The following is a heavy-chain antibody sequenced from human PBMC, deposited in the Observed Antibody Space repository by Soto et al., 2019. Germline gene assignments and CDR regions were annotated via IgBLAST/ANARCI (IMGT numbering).Heavy chain of an antibody. CDR1: GFTFSSFG. CDR2: IWYDGSNK. Sequence: GGSLRLSCAASGFTFSSFGMHWVRQAPGKGLEWVAVIWYDGSNKYYADSVKGRFTISRDNSKNTLYLQMNSLRAEDTAVYYCAREGPRAAGADAFDIWGQGTMVTVSS. D-gene: IGHD6-13*01. V-gene: IGHV3-33*01. J-gene: IGHJ3*02. CDR3: AREGPRAAGADAFDI.